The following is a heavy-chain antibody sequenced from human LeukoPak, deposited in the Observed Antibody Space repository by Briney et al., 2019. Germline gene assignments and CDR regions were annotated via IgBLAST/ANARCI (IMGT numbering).Heavy chain of an antibody. CDR2: IIPIFGTA. CDR3: ARTPYYYDSSAPGY. J-gene: IGHJ4*02. Sequence: SVKVSCKASGGTFSSYAISWVRQAPGQGLEWMGGIIPIFGTANYAQKFQGRVTITADESTSTAYMELRSLRSDDTAVYYCARTPYYYDSSAPGYWGQGTLVTVSS. D-gene: IGHD3-22*01. CDR1: GGTFSSYA. V-gene: IGHV1-69*13.